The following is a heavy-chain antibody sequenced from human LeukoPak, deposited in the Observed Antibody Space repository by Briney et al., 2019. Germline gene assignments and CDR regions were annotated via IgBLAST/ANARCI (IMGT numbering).Heavy chain of an antibody. Sequence: ETLSLTCSVSGDSVSSTRYYWGWIRQAPGKGLKWVSVLYSGGATHYADSVKGRFTISRDNSKNAVYLQMNSLRAEDTAFYYCARVYYDGSGYYYFLEFFFDYWGQGTLVTVSS. CDR3: ARVYYDGSGYYYFLEFFFDY. CDR1: GDSVSSTRYY. J-gene: IGHJ4*02. V-gene: IGHV3-66*01. CDR2: LYSGGAT. D-gene: IGHD3-22*01.